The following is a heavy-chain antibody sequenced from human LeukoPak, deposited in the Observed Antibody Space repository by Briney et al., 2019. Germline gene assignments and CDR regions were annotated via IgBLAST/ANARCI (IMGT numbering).Heavy chain of an antibody. Sequence: GGSLRLSCAASGFTFSSYSMNWVRQAPGKGLEWVAVIWYDGTNKYYADSVEGRFTISRDNSKNTLYLQMNSLSAEDTAVYYCARRDGYDFDYWGQGTLVIVSS. D-gene: IGHD5-24*01. J-gene: IGHJ4*02. CDR2: IWYDGTNK. V-gene: IGHV3-33*08. CDR3: ARRDGYDFDY. CDR1: GFTFSSYS.